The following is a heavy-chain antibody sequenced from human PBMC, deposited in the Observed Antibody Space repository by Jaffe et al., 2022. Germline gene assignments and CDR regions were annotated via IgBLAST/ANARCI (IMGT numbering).Heavy chain of an antibody. D-gene: IGHD2-8*02. CDR2: IRSKAYGGTT. J-gene: IGHJ4*02. Sequence: EVQLVESGGGLVQPGRSLRLSCTASGFTFGDYAMSWVRQAPGKGLEWVGFIRSKAYGGTTEYAASVKGRFTISRDDSKSIAYLQMNSLKTEDTAVYYCTRETNWWVDYWGQGTLVTVSS. CDR1: GFTFGDYA. CDR3: TRETNWWVDY. V-gene: IGHV3-49*04.